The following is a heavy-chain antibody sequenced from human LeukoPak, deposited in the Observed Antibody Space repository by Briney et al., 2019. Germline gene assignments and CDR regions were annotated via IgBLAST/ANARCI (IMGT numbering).Heavy chain of an antibody. V-gene: IGHV1-18*01. Sequence: GASVKVSCKGSGYTFTSYVINGVGQPPGQGREGMGWTSVYNGNTNYAQKLQDRVTMITDTSTSTAYMELRSLTSDATDVHYCARTGGGGAWELLSLLLRYWGQGTLVTVSS. CDR2: TSVYNGNT. CDR3: ARTGGGGAWELLSLLLRY. J-gene: IGHJ4*02. D-gene: IGHD1-26*01. CDR1: GYTFTSYV.